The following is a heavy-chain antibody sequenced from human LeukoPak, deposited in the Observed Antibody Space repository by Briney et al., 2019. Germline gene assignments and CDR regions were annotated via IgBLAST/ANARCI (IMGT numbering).Heavy chain of an antibody. V-gene: IGHV4-30-2*01. CDR1: GGSISSGGYY. CDR2: IYHSGST. D-gene: IGHD3-10*01. Sequence: PSETLSLTCTVSGGSISSGGYYWSWLRQPPGKGLEWIGYIYHSGSTYYNPSLKSRVTISVDRSKNQFSLKLSSVTAADTAVYYCARRVGSGSYLGYYYYMDVWGKGTTVTVSS. CDR3: ARRVGSGSYLGYYYYMDV. J-gene: IGHJ6*03.